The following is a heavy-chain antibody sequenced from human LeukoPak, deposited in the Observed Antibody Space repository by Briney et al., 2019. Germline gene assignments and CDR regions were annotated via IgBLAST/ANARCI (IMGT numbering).Heavy chain of an antibody. J-gene: IGHJ4*02. D-gene: IGHD2-8*01. CDR2: IFYSGST. V-gene: IGHV4-39*07. CDR1: GGSISTSNYY. Sequence: SETLSLTCTVSGGSISTSNYYWGWIRQPPGKGLEWIGNIFYSGSTYYSPSLRSRVTISVDKSKNQFSLKLSSVTAADTAVYYCARAEYCTNGVCYQYWGQGTLVTVSS. CDR3: ARAEYCTNGVCYQY.